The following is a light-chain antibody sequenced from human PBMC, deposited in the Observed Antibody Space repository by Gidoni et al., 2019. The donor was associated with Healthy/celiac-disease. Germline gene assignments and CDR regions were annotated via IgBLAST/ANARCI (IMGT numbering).Light chain of an antibody. V-gene: IGKV4-1*01. CDR2: WAS. J-gene: IGKJ4*01. CDR1: QSVLYSSNNKNY. Sequence: DIMMTPSPASLPLSLGERTTINCKSSQSVLYSSNNKNYLAWYQQKPGQPPKLLIYWASTRESGVPDRFSGSGSGTDFTLTISSLQAEDVAVYYCQQYYSTLLTFGGGTKVEIK. CDR3: QQYYSTLLT.